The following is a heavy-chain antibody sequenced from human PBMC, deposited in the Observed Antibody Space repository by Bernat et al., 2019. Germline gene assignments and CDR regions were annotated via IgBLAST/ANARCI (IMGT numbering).Heavy chain of an antibody. J-gene: IGHJ4*02. V-gene: IGHV3-30*18. CDR2: ISDDGSNK. CDR1: GFTFSSYG. D-gene: IGHD3-3*01. CDR3: AKAFAVTVLDY. Sequence: QVQLVESGGGVVQPGRSLRLSCAASGFTFSSYGMHWVRQAPGKGLEWVAVISDDGSNKYYADSVKGRFTISRDNSKNTLYLQMNSLRAEDTAVYYCAKAFAVTVLDYWGQGTLVTVSS.